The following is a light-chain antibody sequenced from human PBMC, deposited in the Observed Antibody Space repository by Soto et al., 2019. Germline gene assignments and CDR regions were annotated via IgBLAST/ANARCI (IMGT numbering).Light chain of an antibody. V-gene: IGLV1-47*01. CDR2: RNN. CDR1: SSNIGSNY. CDR3: QSFDSSLTGLI. J-gene: IGLJ2*01. Sequence: QSVLTQPPSASGTPGQRVTISCSGSSSNIGSNYVYWYQQLPGTAPKLLIYRNNQRPSGVPDRFSGSKSGTSASLAISGLRSEDEADYYCQSFDSSLTGLIFGGGTKVTVL.